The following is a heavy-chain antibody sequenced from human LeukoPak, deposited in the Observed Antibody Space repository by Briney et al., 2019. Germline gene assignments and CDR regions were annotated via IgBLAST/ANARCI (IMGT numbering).Heavy chain of an antibody. Sequence: PGGSLRLSCAASGFIFSNYAMSWVRQAPGKGLEWVSAIRESGGSTHYADSVKGRFTISRDNSKNTLYLQMNSLRAEDTAVYYCAKTKPYGTTWYGGIDWGQGALVTVSS. CDR3: AKTKPYGTTWYGGID. V-gene: IGHV3-23*01. D-gene: IGHD6-13*01. J-gene: IGHJ4*02. CDR1: GFIFSNYA. CDR2: IRESGGST.